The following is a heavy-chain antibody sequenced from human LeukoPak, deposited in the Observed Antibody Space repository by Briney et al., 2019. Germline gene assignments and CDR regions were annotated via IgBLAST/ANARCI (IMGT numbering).Heavy chain of an antibody. CDR1: GFTFSSYA. CDR3: ARDPTGGIGSGQTRYYYYGMDV. Sequence: GRSLRLSCAASGFTFSSYAMHWVRQAPGKGLEWVAVISYDGSNKYYADSVKGRFTISRDNSKNTLYLQMNSLRAEGTAVYYCARDPTGGIGSGQTRYYYYGMDVWGQGTTVTVSS. J-gene: IGHJ6*02. D-gene: IGHD2-15*01. V-gene: IGHV3-30-3*01. CDR2: ISYDGSNK.